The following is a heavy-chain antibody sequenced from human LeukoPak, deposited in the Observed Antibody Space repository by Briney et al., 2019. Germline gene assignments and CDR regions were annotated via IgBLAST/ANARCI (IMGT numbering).Heavy chain of an antibody. J-gene: IGHJ4*02. CDR3: ARGSSYSSGWSVRTDKRYYFDY. V-gene: IGHV4-39*07. Sequence: PSETLSLTCTVSGGSISSSSYYWGWIRQPPGKGLEWIGSIYYSGSTYYNPSLKSRVTISVDTSKNQFSLKLSSVTAADTAVYYCARGSSYSSGWSVRTDKRYYFDYWGQGTLVTVSS. CDR1: GGSISSSSYY. CDR2: IYYSGST. D-gene: IGHD6-19*01.